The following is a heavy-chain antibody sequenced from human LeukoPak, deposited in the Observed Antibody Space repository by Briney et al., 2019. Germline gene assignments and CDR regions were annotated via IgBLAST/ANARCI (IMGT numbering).Heavy chain of an antibody. Sequence: PGGSLRLSCAVSGPTFSTYSMTWVRQGPGKGLEWVSSIYNSGAKIFYADSVKGRFTISRDNSKNMLYLQMNSLRVEDTAVYYCAKDGAPDSGWDLDYWGQGTLVTVSS. CDR1: GPTFSTYS. J-gene: IGHJ4*02. CDR2: IYNSGAKI. D-gene: IGHD6-19*01. CDR3: AKDGAPDSGWDLDY. V-gene: IGHV3-23*01.